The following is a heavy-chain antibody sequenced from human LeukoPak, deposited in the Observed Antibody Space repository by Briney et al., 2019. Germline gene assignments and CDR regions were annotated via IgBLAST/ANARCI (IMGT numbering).Heavy chain of an antibody. D-gene: IGHD3-10*01. Sequence: VSVTVSCKASGYTFTSYYMHWVRQTPAKGLEWMAWINPNSGDTNYAQKFQGRVTVTRDTSITTFYMELTRLRSDDTAMYYCARDLTGGASDAWGQGTLVTVSS. V-gene: IGHV1-2*02. J-gene: IGHJ5*02. CDR3: ARDLTGGASDA. CDR1: GYTFTSYY. CDR2: INPNSGDT.